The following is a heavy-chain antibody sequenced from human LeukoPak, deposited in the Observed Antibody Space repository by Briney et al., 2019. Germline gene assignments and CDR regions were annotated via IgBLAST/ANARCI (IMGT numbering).Heavy chain of an antibody. CDR1: GYTFSSYS. J-gene: IGHJ4*02. D-gene: IGHD3-22*01. V-gene: IGHV3-21*01. CDR2: ISVRSNYI. Sequence: PGGSLRLSCAASGYTFSSYSINWVRQAPGKGLEWVSSISVRSNYIYYADSVRGRFRISRDHARESLYLQMNSLRAEDTAVYYCVRLRRNSDTSGFYYYYDFWGRGTLVTVS. CDR3: VRLRRNSDTSGFYYYYDF.